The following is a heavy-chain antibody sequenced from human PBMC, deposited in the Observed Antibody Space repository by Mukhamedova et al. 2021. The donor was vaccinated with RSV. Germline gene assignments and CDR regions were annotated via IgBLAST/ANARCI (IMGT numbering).Heavy chain of an antibody. CDR3: ARDGNLLSLPYNWFDP. D-gene: IGHD2-2*01. J-gene: IGHJ5*02. V-gene: IGHV3-21*01. CDR2: ISSSSSYI. Sequence: SISSSSSYIYYADSVKGRFTISRDNAKNSLYLQMNSLRAEDTAVYYCARDGNLLSLPYNWFDPWGQGTLVTFSS.